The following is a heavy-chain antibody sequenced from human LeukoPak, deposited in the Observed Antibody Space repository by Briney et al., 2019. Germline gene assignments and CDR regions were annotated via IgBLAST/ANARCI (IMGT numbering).Heavy chain of an antibody. CDR3: ARDYYDSNAHQYYFDQ. Sequence: PSQTLSLTCTVSGGSISSGSYYWSWIRQPAGKGLEWIGRIYTSGGSNYNPSLKSRVTISVDTSKNQFSLRLSSVTAADTAVYYCARDYYDSNAHQYYFDQWGQGTLVTVSS. V-gene: IGHV4-61*02. D-gene: IGHD3-22*01. CDR1: GGSISSGSYY. CDR2: IYTSGGS. J-gene: IGHJ4*02.